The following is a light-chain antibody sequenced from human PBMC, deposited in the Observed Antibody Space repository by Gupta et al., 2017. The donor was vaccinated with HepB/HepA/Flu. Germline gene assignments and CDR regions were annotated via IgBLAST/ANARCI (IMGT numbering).Light chain of an antibody. CDR1: QSVSSSY. CDR3: HQDCSSPRT. V-gene: IGKV3-20*01. J-gene: IGKJ2*01. Sequence: EIVLSQSPGTLSLSPGERATLSCRASQSVSSSYLAWYQQKPGQAPRLLIYGASSSATGIPDRFSGSGSGTDFTLTIIRLEPEDFAVYYCHQDCSSPRTFGQGTKMEIK. CDR2: GAS.